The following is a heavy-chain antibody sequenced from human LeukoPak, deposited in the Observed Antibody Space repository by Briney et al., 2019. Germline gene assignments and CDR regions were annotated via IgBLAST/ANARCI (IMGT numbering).Heavy chain of an antibody. J-gene: IGHJ4*02. Sequence: PGGSLRLSCAASGFIFNKYWMHWVRQAPGKELVWVSRINVDGRSTSYADSVKGRFTISRDNAKNTLYLQMDSLRAEDTAVYYCAKESPWRELSHFDYWGQGTLVTVSS. CDR3: AKESPWRELSHFDY. CDR1: GFIFNKYW. V-gene: IGHV3-74*01. D-gene: IGHD1-26*01. CDR2: INVDGRST.